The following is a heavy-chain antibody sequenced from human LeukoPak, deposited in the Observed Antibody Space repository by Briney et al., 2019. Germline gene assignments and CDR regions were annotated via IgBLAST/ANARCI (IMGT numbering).Heavy chain of an antibody. CDR2: IIPILGIA. Sequence: SVKVSCKASGDTFSSYAISWVRQAPGQGLEWMGRIIPILGIANYAQKFQGRVTITADKSTSTAYMELSSLRSEDTAVYYCARDAGYYDSSGYYPDAFDIWGQGTMVTVSS. V-gene: IGHV1-69*04. CDR1: GDTFSSYA. J-gene: IGHJ3*02. D-gene: IGHD3-22*01. CDR3: ARDAGYYDSSGYYPDAFDI.